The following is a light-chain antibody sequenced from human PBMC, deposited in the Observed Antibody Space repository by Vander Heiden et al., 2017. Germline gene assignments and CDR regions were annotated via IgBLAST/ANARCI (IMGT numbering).Light chain of an antibody. CDR3: QVWDSSSNRDV. V-gene: IGLV3-21*04. CDR2: YDS. J-gene: IGLJ1*01. Sequence: SYVLTPPPSVSVAPGKTASITGSAYNIASKSVHWYQHMPGQAPVLLIFYDSDRPSGIPDRFSGSNSGNTATLTISRVEAGDEADYYCQVWDSSSNRDVFGTGTKVTVL. CDR1: NIASKS.